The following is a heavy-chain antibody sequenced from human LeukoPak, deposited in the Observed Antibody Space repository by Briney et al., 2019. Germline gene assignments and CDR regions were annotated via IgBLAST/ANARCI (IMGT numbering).Heavy chain of an antibody. CDR2: IIPIFGTA. J-gene: IGHJ4*02. CDR1: GGTFSSYA. D-gene: IGHD6-13*01. CDR3: AGQGRYSSSWHGLDY. V-gene: IGHV1-69*05. Sequence: EASVKVSCKASGGTFSSYAISWVRQAPGQGLEWMGGIIPIFGTANYAQKFQGRVTITTDESTSTAYMELSSLRSEDTAVYYCAGQGRYSSSWHGLDYWGQGTLVTVSS.